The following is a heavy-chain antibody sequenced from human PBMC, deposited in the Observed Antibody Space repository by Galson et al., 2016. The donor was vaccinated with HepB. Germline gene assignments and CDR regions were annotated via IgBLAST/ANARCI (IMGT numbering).Heavy chain of an antibody. D-gene: IGHD2-2*01. CDR2: INPSAGTT. CDR3: ARDLLRYCNSASCLRGYDY. Sequence: SVKVSCKASGYTFTSYYIHWVRQAPGQGLEWMGIINPSAGTTNYAQNFQGRIFVTRDTSTNTVHMEVSSLRSDDTAVYYCARDLLRYCNSASCLRGYDYWGQGTLVTVSS. V-gene: IGHV1-46*01. CDR1: GYTFTSYY. J-gene: IGHJ4*02.